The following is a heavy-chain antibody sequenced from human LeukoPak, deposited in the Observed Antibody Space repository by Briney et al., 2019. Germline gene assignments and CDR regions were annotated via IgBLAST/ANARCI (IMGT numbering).Heavy chain of an antibody. CDR2: IGPTGTDR. J-gene: IGHJ4*02. CDR1: GFTFSSCG. V-gene: IGHV3-21*01. Sequence: GGSLRLSCAASGFTFSSCGFNWVRQAPGKGPEWVSSIGPTGTDRYYADSVRGRFTISRDNAKNSMYLQMDSLRDEDTAVYYCATDTIGRHYDYWGQGTLLTVSS. CDR3: ATDTIGRHYDY.